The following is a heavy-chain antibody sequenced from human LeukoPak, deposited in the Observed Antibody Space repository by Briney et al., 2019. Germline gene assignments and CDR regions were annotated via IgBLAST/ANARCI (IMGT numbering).Heavy chain of an antibody. J-gene: IGHJ4*02. D-gene: IGHD2-15*01. V-gene: IGHV1-2*02. CDR1: LYTLTGYF. CDR2: IKPNNGDT. CDR3: ARRYCGGGACCSGVDY. Sequence: ASVKVSRKASLYTLTGYFMHWVRQAPGQGQEWMGWIKPNNGDTKSAQKFQGRVPMTRDTAISTAFMELSSLRSDDAAVYYCARRYCGGGACCSGVDYWGQGTLVTVSS.